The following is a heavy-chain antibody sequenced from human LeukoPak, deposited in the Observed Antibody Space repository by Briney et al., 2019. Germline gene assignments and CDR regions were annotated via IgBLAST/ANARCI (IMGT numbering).Heavy chain of an antibody. Sequence: QSGGSLRLSCAASGFIFSTYAIHWVRQAPGKGLEWVAVISYDGGSKYYADSVKGRFTISRDNSKNTLFMQMNNLRAEDTAVYFCAKGTAWYSSSWFFDYWGQGALVTVSS. CDR3: AKGTAWYSSSWFFDY. CDR1: GFIFSTYA. J-gene: IGHJ4*02. CDR2: ISYDGGSK. V-gene: IGHV3-30*18. D-gene: IGHD6-13*01.